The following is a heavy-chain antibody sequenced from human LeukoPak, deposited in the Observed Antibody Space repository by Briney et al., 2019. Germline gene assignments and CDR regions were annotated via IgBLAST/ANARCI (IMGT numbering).Heavy chain of an antibody. Sequence: SETLSLACAVYGGSLSDYYWSWIRQPPGKGLEWIGEINHSGSTNYNPSLKSRVTISLDTSKNQFSLKLSSVTAADTAVYYCASQVRLERRYYYYYMDVWDKGTTVTVSS. D-gene: IGHD1-1*01. V-gene: IGHV4-34*01. J-gene: IGHJ6*03. CDR3: ASQVRLERRYYYYYMDV. CDR1: GGSLSDYY. CDR2: INHSGST.